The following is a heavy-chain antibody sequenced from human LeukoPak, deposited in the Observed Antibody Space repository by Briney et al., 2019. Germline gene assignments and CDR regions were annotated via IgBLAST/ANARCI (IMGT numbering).Heavy chain of an antibody. CDR1: GGTFSNYA. CDR3: ARAAGIAAAGPWGGYFQH. D-gene: IGHD6-13*01. Sequence: ASVKVSCKASGGTFSNYAISWVRQAPGQGLEWMGGIIPIFGTANYAQKFQGRVTITADESTSTAYMELSSLRSEDTAVYYCARAAGIAAAGPWGGYFQHWGQGTLVTVSS. V-gene: IGHV1-69*13. J-gene: IGHJ1*01. CDR2: IIPIFGTA.